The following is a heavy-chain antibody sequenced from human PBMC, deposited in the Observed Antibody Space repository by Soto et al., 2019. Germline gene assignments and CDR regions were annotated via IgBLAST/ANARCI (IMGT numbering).Heavy chain of an antibody. V-gene: IGHV4-59*03. CDR3: ARQGFGPLHGLVDV. Sequence: QVQLQESGPGLVKPSETLSLSCTVSGGSISSYYWSWFRQSPGKRMEWIGYVHHSWGSSYNPSLQSAAAIALATSKIPLSPKGTSVPATDTALYYCARQGFGPLHGLVDVGGQGTTVTVSS. CDR2: VHHSWGS. D-gene: IGHD3-10*01. CDR1: GGSISSYY. J-gene: IGHJ6*02.